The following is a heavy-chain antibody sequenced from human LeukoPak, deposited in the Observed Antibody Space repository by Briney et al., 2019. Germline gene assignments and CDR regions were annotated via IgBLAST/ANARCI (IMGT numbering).Heavy chain of an antibody. Sequence: GGSLRLSCVGTGFSFSSFSMNWVRQAPGKGLEWVATISGSGTYYLESVKGRFTISRDDSKSTLYLQMNSLRADDTALYYCAKVHVDSLFVVWGQGTLVTVSS. J-gene: IGHJ4*02. V-gene: IGHV3-23*01. CDR2: ISGSGT. CDR3: AKVHVDSLFVV. CDR1: GFSFSSFS. D-gene: IGHD4-11*01.